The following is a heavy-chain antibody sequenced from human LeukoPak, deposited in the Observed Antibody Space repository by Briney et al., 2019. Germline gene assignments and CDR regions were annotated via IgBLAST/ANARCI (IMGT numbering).Heavy chain of an antibody. CDR3: ARDLADTLEGPGN. D-gene: IGHD2-15*01. V-gene: IGHV1-2*02. CDR2: INPKSGGT. CDR1: GYTFTGYY. J-gene: IGHJ4*02. Sequence: GASVKVSCKASGYTFTGYYIHWVRQAPGQGLDWVGWINPKSGGTHLVQKFQGRVTMTRDTYTSTAYMELSSLTSDDTAVYFCARDLADTLEGPGNGGKGTLVTVSS.